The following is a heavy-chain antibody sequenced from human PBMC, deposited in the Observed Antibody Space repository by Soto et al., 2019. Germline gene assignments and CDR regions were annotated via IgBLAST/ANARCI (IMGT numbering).Heavy chain of an antibody. V-gene: IGHV3-13*04. J-gene: IGHJ5*02. CDR1: GFTFSNYD. CDR3: ARAVAGTHWFDP. D-gene: IGHD6-19*01. Sequence: GGSLRLSCAASGFTFSNYDMHWVRQVTGKGLEWVSGIDTAGGTYYPGPVKGRFTISRENARSSLYLQMNSLRAGDTAMYYCARAVAGTHWFDPWGQGTLVTVSS. CDR2: IDTAGGT.